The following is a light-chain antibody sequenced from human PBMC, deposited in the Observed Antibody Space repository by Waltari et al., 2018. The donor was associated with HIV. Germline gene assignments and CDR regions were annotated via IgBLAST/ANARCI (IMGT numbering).Light chain of an antibody. J-gene: IGLJ2*01. Sequence: QSVLTQPPAVSAAPGQTVTISCSGSSSNIANNYVSWYQQLPGTAPKLLIYDNNGRSSGIPDRFSGSKSGTSATLAIAGLQTGDEADYYCGTWDTSLSAGVFGGGTKVTVL. CDR2: DNN. V-gene: IGLV1-51*01. CDR1: SSNIANNY. CDR3: GTWDTSLSAGV.